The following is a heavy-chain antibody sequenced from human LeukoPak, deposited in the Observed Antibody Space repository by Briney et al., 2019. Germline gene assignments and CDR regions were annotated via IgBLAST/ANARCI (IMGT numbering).Heavy chain of an antibody. CDR2: IISHGGST. Sequence: GGSLRLSCAASGFTFSGYTLHWVRQAPGKGLEYVSAIISHGGSTHYADSVKGRFTVSRDDSKNTLYLQMDSLRAEDMAVYYCATITMGATSANFYYYFLDAWGKGTTVTVSS. CDR1: GFTFSGYT. D-gene: IGHD3-3*01. V-gene: IGHV3-64*02. J-gene: IGHJ6*03. CDR3: ATITMGATSANFYYYFLDA.